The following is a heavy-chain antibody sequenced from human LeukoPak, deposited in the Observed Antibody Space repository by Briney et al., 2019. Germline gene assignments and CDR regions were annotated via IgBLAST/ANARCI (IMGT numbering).Heavy chain of an antibody. Sequence: PGGSLRLSCAASGVTFSSYGMHWVRQAPGKGLEWVAVISYDGSDKYYADSVKGRFTISRDNSKNTLYLQMNSLRAEDTAVYYCAKGPIAAAGYFDYWGQGTLVTVSS. CDR3: AKGPIAAAGYFDY. CDR2: ISYDGSDK. D-gene: IGHD6-13*01. V-gene: IGHV3-30*18. CDR1: GVTFSSYG. J-gene: IGHJ4*02.